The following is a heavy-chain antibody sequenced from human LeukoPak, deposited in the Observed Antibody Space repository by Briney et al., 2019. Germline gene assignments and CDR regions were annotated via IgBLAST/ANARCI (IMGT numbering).Heavy chain of an antibody. CDR1: GFTFNSYG. J-gene: IGHJ4*02. CDR2: ISYDENSK. Sequence: PGRSLRLSCAASGFTFNSYGMHWVRQAPGKGLEWVALISYDENSKYYADSVKGRFTISRDNSKNTLYLQMNSLRAEDTAVYYCARAYDSSGYYLYYFDYWGQGTLVTVSS. D-gene: IGHD3-22*01. V-gene: IGHV3-30*03. CDR3: ARAYDSSGYYLYYFDY.